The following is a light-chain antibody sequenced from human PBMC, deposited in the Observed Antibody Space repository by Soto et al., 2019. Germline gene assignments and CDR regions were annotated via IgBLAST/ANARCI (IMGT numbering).Light chain of an antibody. V-gene: IGKV3D-15*01. CDR2: GAF. Sequence: EIVMTQSQATLSASPGERATISCRASQSVNSKLTWHQQRPGQAPSLLIYGAFNRATHVSARFSGSGSGTEFTLTLTSLQSEDFAISYCQQYNTLHRTFGQGTKVEIK. CDR3: QQYNTLHRT. CDR1: QSVNSK. J-gene: IGKJ1*01.